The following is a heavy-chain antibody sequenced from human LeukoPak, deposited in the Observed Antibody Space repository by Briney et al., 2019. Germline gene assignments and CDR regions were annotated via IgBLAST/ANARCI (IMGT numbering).Heavy chain of an antibody. CDR1: GFTFSSYA. J-gene: IGHJ4*02. CDR3: ARDLYNSASR. V-gene: IGHV3-23*01. D-gene: IGHD6-25*01. Sequence: GGSLRLSCAASGFTFSSYAMSWVRQAPGKGLGWVSAVSGTGGSTYYADSVKGRFTISRDNSKNTLYLQMHSLRADDTAVYYCARDLYNSASRWGQGTLVTVSS. CDR2: VSGTGGST.